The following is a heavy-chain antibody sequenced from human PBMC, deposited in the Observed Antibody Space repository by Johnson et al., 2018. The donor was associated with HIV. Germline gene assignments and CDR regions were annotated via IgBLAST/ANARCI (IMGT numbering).Heavy chain of an antibody. Sequence: QVQLVESGGGVVQPGMSLRVSCAASGFTFSSYAMHWVRQAPGRGLEWVAVMSYDGSNQYYADSVTGRFTISRDNSKNTLYLQMNSLRAEDTAVYSCTRGSFIDDAFDVWGLGTMVTVSS. CDR3: TRGSFIDDAFDV. V-gene: IGHV3-30*04. D-gene: IGHD1-26*01. CDR1: GFTFSSYA. CDR2: MSYDGSNQ. J-gene: IGHJ3*01.